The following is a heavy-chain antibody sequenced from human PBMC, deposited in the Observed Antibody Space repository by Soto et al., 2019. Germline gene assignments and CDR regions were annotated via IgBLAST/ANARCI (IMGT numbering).Heavy chain of an antibody. Sequence: SGPTLVNPTQPLTLTCTFSGFSLSTSGMCVSWIRQPPGKALEWLALIDWDDDKYYSTSLKTRLTISKDTSKNQVVLTMTNMDPVDTATYYCARIGYYDSSGYPDYWGQGTLVTVSS. CDR1: GFSLSTSGMC. D-gene: IGHD3-22*01. V-gene: IGHV2-70*01. J-gene: IGHJ4*02. CDR2: IDWDDDK. CDR3: ARIGYYDSSGYPDY.